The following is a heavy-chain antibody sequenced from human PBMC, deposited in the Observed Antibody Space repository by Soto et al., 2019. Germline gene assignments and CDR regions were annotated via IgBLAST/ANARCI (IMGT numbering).Heavy chain of an antibody. D-gene: IGHD4-17*01. CDR2: INHSGST. J-gene: IGHJ6*02. Sequence: PSETLSLTCAVYGGSFSGYYWSWIRQPPGKGLEWIGEINHSGSTNYNPSLKSRVTISVDTSKNQFSLKLSSVTAADTAVYYCARAIRLRYGMDVWGQGTTVTVSS. V-gene: IGHV4-34*01. CDR3: ARAIRLRYGMDV. CDR1: GGSFSGYY.